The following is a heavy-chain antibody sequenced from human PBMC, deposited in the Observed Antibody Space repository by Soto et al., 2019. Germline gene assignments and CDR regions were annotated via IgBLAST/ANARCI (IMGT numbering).Heavy chain of an antibody. CDR2: IIPIFGTA. J-gene: IGHJ6*02. Sequence: QVQLVQSGAEVNKPGSSVKVSCKASGGTFSSYAISWVRQAPGQGLEWMGGIIPIFGTANYAQKFQGRVTITADTSTSTAYMELSRLSSEATAVYYGASPGRVGGSYSYGMDVWGQGTTVTVSS. CDR3: ASPGRVGGSYSYGMDV. CDR1: GGTFSSYA. D-gene: IGHD1-26*01. V-gene: IGHV1-69*06.